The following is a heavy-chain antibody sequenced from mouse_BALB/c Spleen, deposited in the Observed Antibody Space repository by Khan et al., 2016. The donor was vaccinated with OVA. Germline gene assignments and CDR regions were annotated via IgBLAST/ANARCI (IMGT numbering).Heavy chain of an antibody. Sequence: EVQLVESGPGLVKPSQSLSLTCTVTGYSITSDYAWNWIRQFPGNKLEWMGYISYSGRTSYTPSLKSRISITRDTSKNQFFLQLNSVTTADTAIYYCAGGRAYWGQGTLVTVSA. CDR3: AGGRAY. CDR1: GYSITSDYA. D-gene: IGHD3-3*01. J-gene: IGHJ3*01. CDR2: ISYSGRT. V-gene: IGHV3-2*02.